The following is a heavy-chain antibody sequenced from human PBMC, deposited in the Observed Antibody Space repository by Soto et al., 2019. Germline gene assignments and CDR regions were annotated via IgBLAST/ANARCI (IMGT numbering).Heavy chain of an antibody. D-gene: IGHD3-10*01. J-gene: IGHJ3*02. CDR2: IGTAGDT. V-gene: IGHV3-13*01. CDR3: ARPGPRSRAFDI. Sequence: EVQLVESGGGLVQTGGSLRLSCAASGFTFSSYDMHWVSQATGKGLEWVSAIGTAGDTYYPGSVKGRFTISRENAKNSLYLQMNSLRARDTAVYYSARPGPRSRAFDIWGQGTMVTVSS. CDR1: GFTFSSYD.